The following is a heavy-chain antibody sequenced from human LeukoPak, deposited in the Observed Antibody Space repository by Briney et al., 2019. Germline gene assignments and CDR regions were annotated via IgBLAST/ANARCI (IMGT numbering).Heavy chain of an antibody. CDR2: ISASGGTT. D-gene: IGHD3-3*01. V-gene: IGHV3-23*01. J-gene: IGHJ4*02. Sequence: GGSLRLSCAASGFTFSTYAMSWVRQAPGKGLEWVSGISASGGTTYYADSVKGRFTISRDNSKNTLYLQMNSLRAEDTAVYYCARDGPLRFLEWLLLDYWGQGTLVTVSS. CDR3: ARDGPLRFLEWLLLDY. CDR1: GFTFSTYA.